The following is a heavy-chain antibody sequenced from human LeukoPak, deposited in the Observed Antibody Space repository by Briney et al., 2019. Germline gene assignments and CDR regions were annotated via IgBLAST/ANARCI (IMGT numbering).Heavy chain of an antibody. CDR3: ARARYCSSTSCLGQEDPLDWFDP. Sequence: SQTLSLTCTVSGGSISSGDYYWSWIRQPPGKGLEWIGYIYYSGSTYYNPSLKSRVTISVDTSKNQFSLKLSSVTAADTAVYYCARARYCSSTSCLGQEDPLDWFDPWGQGTLVTVSS. J-gene: IGHJ5*02. CDR1: GGSISSGDYY. CDR2: IYYSGST. V-gene: IGHV4-30-4*01. D-gene: IGHD2-2*01.